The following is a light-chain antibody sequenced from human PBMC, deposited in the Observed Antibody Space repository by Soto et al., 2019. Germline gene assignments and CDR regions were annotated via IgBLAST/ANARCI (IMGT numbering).Light chain of an antibody. J-gene: IGKJ1*01. CDR1: QGISTY. Sequence: AIRLTPSPSSLSASTGDRVTITRRASQGISTYLAWYQQKPGKAPKLLIYGASGLQSGVPSRFSGSGSGTEFTLTISSLEPDDFATYYCQQYDSYSQTFGQGTKVDIK. CDR3: QQYDSYSQT. V-gene: IGKV1-8*01. CDR2: GAS.